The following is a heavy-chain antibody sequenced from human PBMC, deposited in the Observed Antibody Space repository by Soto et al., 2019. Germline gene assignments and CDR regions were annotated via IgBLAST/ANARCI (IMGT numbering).Heavy chain of an antibody. Sequence: SETLSLTCTVSGGSISSSSYYWGWIRQPPGKGLEWIGSIYYSGSTYYNPSLNSRVTLSIDTTNNHVSLIMNSVTAADTAVYYCARVGPWVPYYYDSSPYTFENWFDPWGQGTLVTVSS. CDR3: ARVGPWVPYYYDSSPYTFENWFDP. J-gene: IGHJ5*02. CDR2: IYYSGST. V-gene: IGHV4-39*02. CDR1: GGSISSSSYY. D-gene: IGHD3-22*01.